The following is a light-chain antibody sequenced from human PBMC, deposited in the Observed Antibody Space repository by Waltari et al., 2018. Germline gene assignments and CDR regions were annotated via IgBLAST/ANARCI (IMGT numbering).Light chain of an antibody. J-gene: IGLJ1*01. V-gene: IGLV2-8*01. Sequence: QSALTQPPSASGSPGQSVTIQCPGTRSDIGGYKYVSWYRQHPGKGPKLLIYGFIKRPSGVPNRFSGSKSGNTASLTVSGLQAEDEADYYCSSYAGSNNLVFGTGTKVTVL. CDR1: RSDIGGYKY. CDR3: SSYAGSNNLV. CDR2: GFI.